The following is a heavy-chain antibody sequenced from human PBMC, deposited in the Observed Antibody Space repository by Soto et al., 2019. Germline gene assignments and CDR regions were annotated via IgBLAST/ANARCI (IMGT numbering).Heavy chain of an antibody. J-gene: IGHJ3*02. D-gene: IGHD3-22*01. Sequence: ESGGGVVQPGRSLRLSCAASGFTFSSYAMHWVRQAPGKGLEWVAVISYDGSNKYYADSVKGRFTISRDNSKNTLYLQMNSLRAEDTAVYYCARVAGSGYLLDAFDIWGQGTMVTVSS. V-gene: IGHV3-30-3*01. CDR2: ISYDGSNK. CDR1: GFTFSSYA. CDR3: ARVAGSGYLLDAFDI.